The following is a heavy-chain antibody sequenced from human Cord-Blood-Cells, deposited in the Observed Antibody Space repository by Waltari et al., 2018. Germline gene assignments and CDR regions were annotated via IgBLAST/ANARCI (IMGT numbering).Heavy chain of an antibody. CDR1: GYTFTSYG. V-gene: IGHV1-18*01. D-gene: IGHD3-3*01. CDR3: ARLSGASIFGVVTNYYYYYGMDV. CDR2: ISAYNGNT. J-gene: IGHJ6*02. Sequence: VSCKVSGYTFTSYGISWVRQAPGQGLEWMGWISAYNGNTNYAQKLQGRVTMTTDTSTSTAYMELRSLRSDDTAVYYCARLSGASIFGVVTNYYYYYGMDVWGQGTTVTVSS.